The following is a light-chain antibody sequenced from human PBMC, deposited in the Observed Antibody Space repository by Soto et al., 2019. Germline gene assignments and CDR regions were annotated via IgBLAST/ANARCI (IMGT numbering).Light chain of an antibody. CDR1: QSISSW. V-gene: IGKV1-5*03. Sequence: DIPMTQSPSTLSASVGDRVTITCRASQSISSWLAWYQQKPGKAPKLLIYKASNLESGVPSRFSGSGSGTEFTLTISSLQPDDFATYYCQQYNSYSSFGQGTKVEIK. CDR3: QQYNSYSS. CDR2: KAS. J-gene: IGKJ1*01.